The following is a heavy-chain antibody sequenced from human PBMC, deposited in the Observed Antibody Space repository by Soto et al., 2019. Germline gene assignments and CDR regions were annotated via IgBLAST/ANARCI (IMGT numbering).Heavy chain of an antibody. J-gene: IGHJ4*02. CDR1: GGTFSSYT. V-gene: IGHV1-69*02. Sequence: GASVKVSCKASGGTFSSYTISWVRQAPGQGLEWMGRIIPILGIANYAQKFQGRVTITADKSTSTVYMELSSLRSEDTAVYYCARAPLGIIVAPDFWGQGTLVTVSS. D-gene: IGHD3-22*01. CDR3: ARAPLGIIVAPDF. CDR2: IIPILGIA.